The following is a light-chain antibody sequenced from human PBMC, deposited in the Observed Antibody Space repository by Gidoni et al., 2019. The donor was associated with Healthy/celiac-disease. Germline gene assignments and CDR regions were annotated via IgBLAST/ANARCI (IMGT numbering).Light chain of an antibody. J-gene: IGKJ2*01. CDR2: GAS. Sequence: EIVMTQSPATLSVSPGERATLSCRASQSVSSNLVWYQQKPGQAPRLLIYGASTRATGIPARFSGSGSGTEFTLTISSLQSEDFAVYYCQQYNNWPLYTFGQXTKLEIK. CDR3: QQYNNWPLYT. CDR1: QSVSSN. V-gene: IGKV3-15*01.